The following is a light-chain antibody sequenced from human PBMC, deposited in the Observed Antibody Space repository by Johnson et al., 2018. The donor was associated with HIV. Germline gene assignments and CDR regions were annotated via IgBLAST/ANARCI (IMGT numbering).Light chain of an antibody. V-gene: IGLV1-51*01. CDR3: GTWDSSLSACYV. J-gene: IGLJ1*01. Sequence: QAVLTQPPSVSAAPGQKVTISCSGSSSNIGNNYVSWYQQLPGTAPKLLIYDNNKRPSGIPDRFSGSKSGTSATLGITGLQTGDEADYYCGTWDSSLSACYVFGTGTKFTVL. CDR2: DNN. CDR1: SSNIGNNY.